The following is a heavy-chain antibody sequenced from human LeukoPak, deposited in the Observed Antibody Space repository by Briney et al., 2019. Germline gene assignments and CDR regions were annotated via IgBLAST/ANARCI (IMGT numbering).Heavy chain of an antibody. D-gene: IGHD3-22*01. Sequence: PGGSLRLSCAASGFTVSRNYMTWVRQAPGKGLEWVSVIYSGGTTYYADSMTERFTISRDNSKKTLYLQMNSLRAEDTAVYYCARTSGYPYNFDNWGQGTLVTVSS. CDR1: GFTVSRNY. V-gene: IGHV3-53*01. CDR3: ARTSGYPYNFDN. J-gene: IGHJ4*02. CDR2: IYSGGTT.